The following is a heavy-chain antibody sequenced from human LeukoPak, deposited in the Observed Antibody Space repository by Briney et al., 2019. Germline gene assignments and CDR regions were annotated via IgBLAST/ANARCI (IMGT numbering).Heavy chain of an antibody. V-gene: IGHV4-4*07. CDR3: ARDGRSSSWGGDLDY. J-gene: IGHJ4*02. D-gene: IGHD6-13*01. Sequence: SETLSLTCTVSGGSISSYYWSWIRQPAGKGLEWIGRIYTSGSTNYNPSLKSRVTMSVDTSKNQFSLKLSPVTAADTAVYYCARDGRSSSWGGDLDYWGQGTLVTVSS. CDR1: GGSISSYY. CDR2: IYTSGST.